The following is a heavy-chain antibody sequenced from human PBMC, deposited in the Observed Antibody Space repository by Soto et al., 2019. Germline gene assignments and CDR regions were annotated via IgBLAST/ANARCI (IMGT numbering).Heavy chain of an antibody. V-gene: IGHV3-74*01. CDR3: ARKGAVAGFGY. CDR1: GFTCSSYW. J-gene: IGHJ4*02. CDR2: INSDGSST. Sequence: EVQLVESGGGLVQPGGSLRLSCAASGFTCSSYWLHWVRQAPGKGLVWLSRINSDGSSTNYADSVKGRFTISRDNAKSTLYLQLNSVRAEDTAVYYCARKGAVAGFGYWGQGTLVTVSS. D-gene: IGHD6-19*01.